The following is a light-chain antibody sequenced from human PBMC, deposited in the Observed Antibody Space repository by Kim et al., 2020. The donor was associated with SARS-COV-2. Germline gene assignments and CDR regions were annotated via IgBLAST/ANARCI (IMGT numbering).Light chain of an antibody. CDR2: GTS. J-gene: IGKJ2*01. V-gene: IGKV3-20*01. CDR3: QEYSNSLDT. Sequence: DIVLTQSPDTLSLSPGEGATLSCRASQSVSRIYLAWYQQRLGQAPRLLIYGTSSRATGIPDRFSGSGSGTDFTLTISRLEPEDFAVYFCQEYSNSLDTFGQGTELEI. CDR1: QSVSRIY.